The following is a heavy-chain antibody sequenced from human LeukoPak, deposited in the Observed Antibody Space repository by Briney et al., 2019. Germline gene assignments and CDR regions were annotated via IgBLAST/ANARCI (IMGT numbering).Heavy chain of an antibody. V-gene: IGHV4-38-2*01. CDR2: IYHSGST. CDR3: ARQSQWLVHDPIDY. Sequence: SETLSLTCAVSGYSISSGYYWGWIRQPPGKGLEWIGSIYHSGSTYYNPSLKSRVTISVDTSKNQLSLKLSSVTAADTAVYYCARQSQWLVHDPIDYWGQGTLVTVSS. CDR1: GYSISSGYY. D-gene: IGHD6-19*01. J-gene: IGHJ4*02.